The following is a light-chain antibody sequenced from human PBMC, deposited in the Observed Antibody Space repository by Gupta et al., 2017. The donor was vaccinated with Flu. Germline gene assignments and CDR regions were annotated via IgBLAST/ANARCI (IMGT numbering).Light chain of an antibody. CDR1: QSITNW. J-gene: IGKJ1*01. V-gene: IGKV1-5*03. Sequence: DIQMTQSPSTLSASVGDRVTITCRASQSITNWLAWYQQKPGKAPKLLIYKASSLESGVPSRFSGSGSGTEFTLTISSLQPDDFATYYCQQEDTYSATFGQGTKVEIK. CDR2: KAS. CDR3: QQEDTYSAT.